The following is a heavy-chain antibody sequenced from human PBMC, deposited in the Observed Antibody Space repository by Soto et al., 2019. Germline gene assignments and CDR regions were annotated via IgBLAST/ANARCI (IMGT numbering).Heavy chain of an antibody. D-gene: IGHD3-10*01. CDR1: GGPFSSYA. Sequence: QVQLEQSGAELKKPGSSVKVSCKASGGPFSSYAINWVRQAPGQGLKWMGGIAPIFGGPKYAQKFQGRLTITADIATSTAYMELSSLRSDDTAVYFCARGSISSIINWFDPWGQGTLVTVSS. CDR3: ARGSISSIINWFDP. CDR2: IAPIFGGP. J-gene: IGHJ5*02. V-gene: IGHV1-69*06.